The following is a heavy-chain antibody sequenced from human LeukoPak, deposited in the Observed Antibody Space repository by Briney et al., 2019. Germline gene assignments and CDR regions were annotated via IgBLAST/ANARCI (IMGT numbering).Heavy chain of an antibody. J-gene: IGHJ4*02. CDR1: GFTFSSYA. CDR2: ISGSGGNT. Sequence: GGSLRLSCAASGFTFSSYAMSWVRQPPGKELEWVSAISGSGGNTDYADSVKGRFTISRDNSKNTLYLQMNSLRAEDTAVYYCAKGVDSRGYSLFDYWGQGTLVTVSS. D-gene: IGHD3-22*01. CDR3: AKGVDSRGYSLFDY. V-gene: IGHV3-23*01.